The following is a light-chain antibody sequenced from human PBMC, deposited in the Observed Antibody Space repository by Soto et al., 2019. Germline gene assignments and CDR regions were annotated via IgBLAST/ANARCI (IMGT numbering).Light chain of an antibody. CDR1: SSNIGKNY. V-gene: IGLV1-51*02. J-gene: IGLJ3*02. CDR2: ENN. CDR3: RTWDSSLSAGV. Sequence: QSVLTQPPSVSAAPGQKVTVSCSGSSSNIGKNYVSWYQHLPGTAPKLLIYENNKRPSGIPDRFSGSKSGTSATLGITGLQTGDEADYYCRTWDSSLSAGVFGGGTKLTVL.